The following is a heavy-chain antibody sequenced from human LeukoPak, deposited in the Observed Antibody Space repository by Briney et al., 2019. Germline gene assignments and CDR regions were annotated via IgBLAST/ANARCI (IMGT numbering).Heavy chain of an antibody. CDR1: GFTFSSYS. D-gene: IGHD3-16*01. V-gene: IGHV3-48*01. J-gene: IGHJ4*02. Sequence: GGSLRLSCAASGFTFSSYSMNWVRQAPGKGLEWVSYISSSSSTIYYADPVKGRFTISRDNAKNSLYLQMNSLRAEDTAVYYCARSGGGDHWGQGTLVTVSS. CDR2: ISSSSSTI. CDR3: ARSGGGDH.